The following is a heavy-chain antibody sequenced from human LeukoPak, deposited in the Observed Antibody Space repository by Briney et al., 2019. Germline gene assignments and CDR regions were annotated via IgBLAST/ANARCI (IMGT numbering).Heavy chain of an antibody. Sequence: GSPVKVSCKASGGTFSSYAISWVRQAPGQGLEWMGRIIPIFGTANYAQKFQGRVTITTDESTSTAYMELSSLRSEDTAVYYCARGDLRYFDWPPEHYYMDVWGKGTTVTVSS. CDR3: ARGDLRYFDWPPEHYYMDV. CDR1: GGTFSSYA. D-gene: IGHD3-9*01. V-gene: IGHV1-69*05. J-gene: IGHJ6*03. CDR2: IIPIFGTA.